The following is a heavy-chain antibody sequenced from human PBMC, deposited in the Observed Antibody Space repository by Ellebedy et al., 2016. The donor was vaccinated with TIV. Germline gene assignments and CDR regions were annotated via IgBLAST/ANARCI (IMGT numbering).Heavy chain of an antibody. Sequence: AASVKVSCKASGHTFTSDGFGWVRQAPGQGLEWMGWINTYNGNTNYAKSFQGRVTMTTDTSTNTAYLDLRSLRPDDTAVYYCARGITGPVDLGYWGQGTLVTVPS. J-gene: IGHJ4*02. CDR3: ARGITGPVDLGY. V-gene: IGHV1-18*04. CDR2: INTYNGNT. CDR1: GHTFTSDG. D-gene: IGHD1-1*01.